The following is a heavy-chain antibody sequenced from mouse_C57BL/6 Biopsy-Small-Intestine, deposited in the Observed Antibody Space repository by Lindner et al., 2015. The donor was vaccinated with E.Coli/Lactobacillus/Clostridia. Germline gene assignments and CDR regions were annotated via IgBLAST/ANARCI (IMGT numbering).Heavy chain of an antibody. CDR3: ARPRYYYGSHWYFGV. CDR1: GYTFTEYT. J-gene: IGHJ1*03. CDR2: FYPGSGSI. V-gene: IGHV1-62-2*01. D-gene: IGHD1-1*01. Sequence: VQLQESGAELVKPGASVKLSCKASGYTFTEYTIHWVKQRSGQGLEWIGWFYPGSGSIKYNEKFKDKATLTADKSSSTVYMELSRLTSEDSAVYFWARPRYYYGSHWYFGVWGTGTTVTVSS.